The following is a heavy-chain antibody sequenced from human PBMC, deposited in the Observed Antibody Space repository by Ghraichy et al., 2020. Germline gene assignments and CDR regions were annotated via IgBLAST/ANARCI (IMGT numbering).Heavy chain of an antibody. V-gene: IGHV4-39*01. CDR2: IGDT. CDR3: GRAKGGILDY. D-gene: IGHD2-15*01. CDR1: GGSISSSSYY. J-gene: IGHJ4*02. Sequence: SETLSLTCTVSGGSISSSSYYWGWIRQSPGKGLEWIGSIGDTYYNPSLKSRVTIFEDTSKNQFSLILTSVTAADTDVDYCGRAKGGILDYWGQGTLVAVSS.